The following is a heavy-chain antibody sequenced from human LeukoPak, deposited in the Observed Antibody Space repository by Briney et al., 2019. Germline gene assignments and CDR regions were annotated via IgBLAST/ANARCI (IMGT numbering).Heavy chain of an antibody. Sequence: GGSLRLSCAASGFTFSNYWMTWVRQAPGKGLEWVAHINQDGSKEYYMDSVKARFTISRDNAKNSLSLQMNSLRAEDTAVYYCAAAMVRGVTSSDYWGQGTLVTVSS. D-gene: IGHD3-10*01. CDR1: GFTFSNYW. CDR3: AAAMVRGVTSSDY. CDR2: INQDGSKE. V-gene: IGHV3-7*01. J-gene: IGHJ4*02.